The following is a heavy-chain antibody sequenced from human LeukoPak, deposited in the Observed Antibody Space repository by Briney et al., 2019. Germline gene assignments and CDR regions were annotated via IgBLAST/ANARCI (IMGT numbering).Heavy chain of an antibody. Sequence: GESLRLSCAASGFTFDDYAMHWVRQAPGKVPEWVSLISGDGGSTYYADSVKGRFTISGDNAKNSLHLQMNTLRAEDTAVYYCARERDGRFFDYWGQGTLVTVSS. CDR2: ISGDGGST. CDR1: GFTFDDYA. J-gene: IGHJ4*02. V-gene: IGHV3-43*02. CDR3: ARERDGRFFDY. D-gene: IGHD5-24*01.